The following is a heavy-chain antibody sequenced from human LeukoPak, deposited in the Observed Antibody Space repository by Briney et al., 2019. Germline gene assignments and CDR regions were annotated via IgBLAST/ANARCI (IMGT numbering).Heavy chain of an antibody. CDR3: AKGRYDSSGYYLVWDY. V-gene: IGHV3-23*01. CDR2: ISGSGGST. D-gene: IGHD3-22*01. J-gene: IGHJ4*02. CDR1: GFTFSSYS. Sequence: GGSLRLSCAASGFTFSSYSMNWVRQAPGKWLEWVSAISGSGGSTYYADSVEGRFTISRDNSKNTLYLQMNSLRAEDTAVYYCAKGRYDSSGYYLVWDYWGQGTLVTVSS.